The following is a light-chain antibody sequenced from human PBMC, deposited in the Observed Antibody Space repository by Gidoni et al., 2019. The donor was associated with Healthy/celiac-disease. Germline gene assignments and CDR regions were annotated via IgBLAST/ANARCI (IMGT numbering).Light chain of an antibody. CDR3: QQYNSYPLT. CDR2: DAS. CDR1: QSISSW. J-gene: IGKJ4*01. Sequence: DIQMTQSPSTLSASVGARVTITCRASQSISSWVAWYQQKPGQAPKLLIYDASSLESGVPSRFSGSGSGTEFTLTISSLQPDDFATYYCQQYNSYPLTFGGGTKVEIK. V-gene: IGKV1-5*01.